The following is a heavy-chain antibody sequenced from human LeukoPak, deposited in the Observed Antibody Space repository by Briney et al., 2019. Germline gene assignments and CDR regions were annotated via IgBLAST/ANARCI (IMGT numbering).Heavy chain of an antibody. CDR3: ARDSGIGRFDP. D-gene: IGHD3/OR15-3a*01. V-gene: IGHV1-2*02. Sequence: ASVKVSCKASGYSFTGYYMHWVRQAPGQGFEWMGWINPYSGDTNYAQKFQGRVTVTRDTSISTAYMDLRRLRSDDTAVYYCARDSGIGRFDPWGQGTLVTVSS. J-gene: IGHJ5*02. CDR1: GYSFTGYY. CDR2: INPYSGDT.